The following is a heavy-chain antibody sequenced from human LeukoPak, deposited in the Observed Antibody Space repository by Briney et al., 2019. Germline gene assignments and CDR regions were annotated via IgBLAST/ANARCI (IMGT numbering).Heavy chain of an antibody. CDR1: GGSISSYY. Sequence: SETLSPTCTVSGGSISSYYWSWIRQPPGKGLEWIGYIYYSGSTNYNPSLKSRVTISVDTSKNQFSLKLSSVTAADTAVYYCARGSYSSGLNWFDPWGQGTLVTVSS. CDR3: ARGSYSSGLNWFDP. V-gene: IGHV4-59*01. CDR2: IYYSGST. J-gene: IGHJ5*02. D-gene: IGHD6-19*01.